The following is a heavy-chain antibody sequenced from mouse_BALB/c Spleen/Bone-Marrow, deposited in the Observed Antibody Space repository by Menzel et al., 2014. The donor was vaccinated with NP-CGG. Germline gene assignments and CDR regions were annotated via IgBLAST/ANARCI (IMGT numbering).Heavy chain of an antibody. CDR1: GYAFTNYL. D-gene: IGHD2-3*01. Sequence: VQLQQSGAELVRPGTSVKVSCKASGYAFTNYLIEWVKQRPGQGLEWIGENNPGSGGTNYNEKFKGKATLTADKSSSTVYMQLSSLTSDDSAVYFCARSIYDGYSEAMDYWGQGTSVTVSS. CDR3: ARSIYDGYSEAMDY. V-gene: IGHV1-54*03. CDR2: NNPGSGGT. J-gene: IGHJ4*01.